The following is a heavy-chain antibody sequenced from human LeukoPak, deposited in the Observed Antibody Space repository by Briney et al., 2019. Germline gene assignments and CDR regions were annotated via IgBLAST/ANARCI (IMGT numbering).Heavy chain of an antibody. CDR1: GGSIGSSSYY. Sequence: SETLPLTCTVSGGSIGSSSYYWGWIRQPPGKGLEWIGSIYYSGSTYYNPSLKRRVTISVDTSKNQFSLKLSSVTAADTAVYYCARLSSIDPDFVYWGDGTLGTVSS. D-gene: IGHD6-6*01. V-gene: IGHV4-39*01. CDR2: IYYSGST. J-gene: IGHJ4*01. CDR3: ARLSSIDPDFVY.